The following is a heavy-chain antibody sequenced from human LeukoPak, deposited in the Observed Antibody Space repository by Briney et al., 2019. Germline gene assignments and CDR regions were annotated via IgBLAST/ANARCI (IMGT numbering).Heavy chain of an antibody. J-gene: IGHJ4*02. Sequence: ASVKVSCKASGYTFTGYYMHWVRQAPGQGLEWMGLINPNSGGTNYAQKFQGRDTMTRDTSISTAYMELSRLRSDDTAVYYCAREVILWFGEPYYFDYWGQGTLVTVSS. CDR2: INPNSGGT. D-gene: IGHD3-10*01. CDR3: AREVILWFGEPYYFDY. V-gene: IGHV1-2*02. CDR1: GYTFTGYY.